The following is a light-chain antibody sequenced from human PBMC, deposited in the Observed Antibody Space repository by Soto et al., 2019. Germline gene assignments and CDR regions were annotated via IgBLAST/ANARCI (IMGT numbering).Light chain of an antibody. Sequence: EIVWTQSPGTLPLSRGERATLSCRASQSVNKGYLAWYQQKRGQAPRVLIYGASHRATGIPDRFSGSGSGTDFTLTISSLEPEDFAVYYCQQYGSSRWTFGQGTKVDIK. CDR1: QSVNKGY. J-gene: IGKJ1*01. V-gene: IGKV3-20*01. CDR2: GAS. CDR3: QQYGSSRWT.